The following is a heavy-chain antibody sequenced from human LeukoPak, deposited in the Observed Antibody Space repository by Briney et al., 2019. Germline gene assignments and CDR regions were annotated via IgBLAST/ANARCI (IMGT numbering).Heavy chain of an antibody. CDR3: ARRFDI. V-gene: IGHV3-48*03. J-gene: IGHJ3*02. CDR2: VSSSGSTI. CDR1: GFSFSSHG. Sequence: GRSLRLSCAAFGFSFSSHGMHWVRQAPGKGLEWVSYVSSSGSTIYYADSVKGRFTISRDNAKNSLYLQVNNLRAEDTAVYYCARRFDIWGQGRMVTVSS.